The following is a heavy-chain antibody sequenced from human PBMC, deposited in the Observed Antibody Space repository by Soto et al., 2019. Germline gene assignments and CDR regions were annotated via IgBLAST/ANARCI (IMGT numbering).Heavy chain of an antibody. J-gene: IGHJ5*02. V-gene: IGHV3-53*01. CDR2: VSDVERT. CDR1: GFSVSSNY. CDR3: ARPHRADFAWAAES. D-gene: IGHD2-15*01. Sequence: EVRLVESGGGLIQPGGSLRLSCVVSGFSVSSNYMSCVRQAPGKGLEWVTVVSDVERTNYADSVTGRFTVSRDISKRTVFLQMNSLRAEDTAVYYCARPHRADFAWAAESWGQGTLVIVSS.